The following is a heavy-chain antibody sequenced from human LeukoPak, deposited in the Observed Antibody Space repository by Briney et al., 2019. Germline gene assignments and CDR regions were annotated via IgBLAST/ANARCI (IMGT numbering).Heavy chain of an antibody. Sequence: ASVKVSCKASGYTFTGYYMHWVRQAPGQGLEWMGWINPNSGGTNYAQKFQGRVTMTRDTSISTAYMELSRLRSEDTAVYYCARDPTVTTRSDYWGQGTLVTVSS. V-gene: IGHV1-2*02. CDR3: ARDPTVTTRSDY. CDR2: INPNSGGT. J-gene: IGHJ4*02. CDR1: GYTFTGYY. D-gene: IGHD4-17*01.